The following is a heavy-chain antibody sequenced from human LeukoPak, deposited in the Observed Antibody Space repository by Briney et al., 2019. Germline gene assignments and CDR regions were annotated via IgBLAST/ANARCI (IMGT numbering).Heavy chain of an antibody. CDR2: IKQDGSQK. Sequence: HPGGSLRLSCIASKFIINDYWMNWVRQAPGKGLEWVANIKQDGSQKYYVDSVKGRFTISRDNAKNSVYLQMNSLRAEDTAVYYCAADDYFAFDIWGQGTMVTVSS. CDR1: KFIINDYW. J-gene: IGHJ3*02. D-gene: IGHD2/OR15-2a*01. CDR3: AADDYFAFDI. V-gene: IGHV3-7*01.